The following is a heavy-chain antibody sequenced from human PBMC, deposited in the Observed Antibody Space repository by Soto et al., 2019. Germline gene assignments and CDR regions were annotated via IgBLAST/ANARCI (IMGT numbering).Heavy chain of an antibody. CDR1: GGSFSGYY. CDR3: ARGLNYGDYDY. Sequence: SETLSLTCAVYGGSFSGYYWSWIRQPPGKGLEWIREINHSGSTNYNPSLKSRVTISVDTSKNQFSLKLSSVTAADTAVYYCARGLNYGDYDYWGQGTLVTVSS. J-gene: IGHJ4*02. CDR2: INHSGST. V-gene: IGHV4-34*01. D-gene: IGHD4-17*01.